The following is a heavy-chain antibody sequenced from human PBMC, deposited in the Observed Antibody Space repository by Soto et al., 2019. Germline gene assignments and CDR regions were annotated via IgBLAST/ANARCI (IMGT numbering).Heavy chain of an antibody. V-gene: IGHV1-58*02. CDR3: SADHPHMAMGWPV. D-gene: IGHD1-26*01. J-gene: IGHJ6*02. CDR2: IVVVSGST. Sequence: SVKVSCKASGFDFGGFCIQFLRQTRGRGLEWIGWIVVVSGSTNYARHFQGRVAISRDMPSSTAYLDLYDLKSDDTAVYFCSADHPHMAMGWPVWGQGTAVTVSS. CDR1: GFDFGGFC.